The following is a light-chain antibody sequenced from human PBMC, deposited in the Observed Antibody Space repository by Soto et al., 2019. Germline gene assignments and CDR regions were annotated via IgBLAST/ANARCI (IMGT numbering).Light chain of an antibody. CDR2: YDS. J-gene: IGLJ1*01. Sequence: SYELTQPPSVSVAPEKTARLTCGGDNIGSKRVHWYRQKPGQAPVLVSYYDSDRPSGIPERFSGSNSGNTATLTIKRVEAGDEADYYCQVWDITTDHYVFGTGTKVTVL. V-gene: IGLV3-21*04. CDR1: NIGSKR. CDR3: QVWDITTDHYV.